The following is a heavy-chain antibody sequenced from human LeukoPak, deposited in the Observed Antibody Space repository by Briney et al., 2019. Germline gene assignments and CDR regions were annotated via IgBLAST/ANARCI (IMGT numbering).Heavy chain of an antibody. Sequence: PSETLSLTCAVYGGSFTIYSWTWIRQPPGKSLEWVGEISPSGNTQYNPSLKSRVTISLDASKSQFYLKLNSVTAADTTVYYCARRVRSADYRLDYWGQGTLVTVSS. CDR3: ARRVRSADYRLDY. CDR1: GGSFTIYS. V-gene: IGHV4-34*01. CDR2: ISPSGNT. J-gene: IGHJ4*02. D-gene: IGHD4-11*01.